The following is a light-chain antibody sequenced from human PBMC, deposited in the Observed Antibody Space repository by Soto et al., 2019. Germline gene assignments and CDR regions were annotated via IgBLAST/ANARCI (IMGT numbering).Light chain of an antibody. J-gene: IGLJ1*01. V-gene: IGLV2-23*02. Sequence: SALTQPASVSGSPGQSITISFTGTISDVGSHNLVSWYQQHPDKAPKLIIYEVNERPSGVSSRFSGSKSGNTASLTVSGLQPDDEADYHCCSFAGSNPFPYVFGTGTKVTVL. CDR1: ISDVGSHNL. CDR2: EVN. CDR3: CSFAGSNPFPYV.